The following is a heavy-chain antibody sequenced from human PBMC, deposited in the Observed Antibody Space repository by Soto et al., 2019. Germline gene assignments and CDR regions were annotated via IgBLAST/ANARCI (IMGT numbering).Heavy chain of an antibody. CDR2: IIPILGIA. D-gene: IGHD1-26*01. CDR1: GGTFSSYT. Sequence: GASVKVSCKASGGTFSSYTISWVRQAPGQGLEWMGRIIPILGIANYAQKFQGRVTITADKSTSTAYMELSSLRSEDTAVYYCARAARSRGYYYGMDVWGQGTTVTVSS. V-gene: IGHV1-69*02. CDR3: ARAARSRGYYYGMDV. J-gene: IGHJ6*02.